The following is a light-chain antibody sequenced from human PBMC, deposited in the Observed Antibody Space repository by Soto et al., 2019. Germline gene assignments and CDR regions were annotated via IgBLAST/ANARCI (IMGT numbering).Light chain of an antibody. CDR1: SSDVGGYNY. J-gene: IGLJ1*01. Sequence: QSALTQPASVSGSPGQSITISCTGTSSDVGGYNYVSWYQHHPGKAPKLMIFDVSNRPSGVSNRFPGSKSCNTASLTISGLQPEDKADYYCSSYTTSNTRQIVFGTGTKVTVL. CDR2: DVS. CDR3: SSYTTSNTRQIV. V-gene: IGLV2-14*03.